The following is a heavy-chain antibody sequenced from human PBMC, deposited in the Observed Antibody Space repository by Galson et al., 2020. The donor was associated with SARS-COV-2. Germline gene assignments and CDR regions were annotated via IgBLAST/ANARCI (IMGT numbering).Heavy chain of an antibody. D-gene: IGHD6-13*01. CDR2: IIPIFGTA. V-gene: IGHV1-69*13. Sequence: SVKVSCKASGGTFSSYAISWVRQAPGQGLAWMGGIIPIFGTAHYAQQFQGRVTITADESTSTAYMELSSLRSEDTAVYYCARAFLAKIAAAGVGYYGMDVWGQGTTVTVSS. CDR3: ARAFLAKIAAAGVGYYGMDV. J-gene: IGHJ6*02. CDR1: GGTFSSYA.